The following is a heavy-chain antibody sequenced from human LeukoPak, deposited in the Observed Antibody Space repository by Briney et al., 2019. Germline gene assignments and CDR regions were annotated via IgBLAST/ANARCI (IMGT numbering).Heavy chain of an antibody. J-gene: IGHJ6*03. D-gene: IGHD6-6*01. CDR2: IIPIFGTA. CDR1: GGTFSSYA. V-gene: IGHV1-69*13. CDR3: ARDDPIAARYYYMDV. Sequence: ASVKVSCKASGGTFSSYAISWVRQAPGQGLEWMGGIIPIFGTANYAQKFQGRVTITADESTSTAYMELSSLRSEDTAVYYCARDDPIAARYYYMDVWGKGTTVTVSS.